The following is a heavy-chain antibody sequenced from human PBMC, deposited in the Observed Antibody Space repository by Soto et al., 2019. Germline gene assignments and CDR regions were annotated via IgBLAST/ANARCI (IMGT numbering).Heavy chain of an antibody. CDR3: ASRYSSILFDY. J-gene: IGHJ4*02. CDR1: GGTFSSYA. CDR2: IIPIFGTA. D-gene: IGHD5-18*01. V-gene: IGHV1-69*12. Sequence: QVQLVQSGAEVKKPGSSVKVSCQASGGTFSSYAISWVRQAPGQGLEWMGGIIPIFGTATYAQKVQGRVTITADESTRTAYVELSSLRSEDTAEYYCASRYSSILFDYWGQGTLLTVSS.